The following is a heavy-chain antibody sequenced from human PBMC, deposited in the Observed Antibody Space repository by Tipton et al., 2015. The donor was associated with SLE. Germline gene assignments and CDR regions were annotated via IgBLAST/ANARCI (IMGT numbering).Heavy chain of an antibody. CDR2: VYYTGSA. CDR3: ARQGLVVAATLFYWYFDL. Sequence: TLSLTCSVSGGSITSYHWTWIRQSPGKGLEWIGNVYYTGSANYNPSLKSRLTISVDTSKNQFSLKLSSVTAADTAVYYCARQGLVVAATLFYWYFDLWGRGTLVTVSS. D-gene: IGHD2-15*01. CDR1: GGSITSYH. J-gene: IGHJ2*01. V-gene: IGHV4-59*08.